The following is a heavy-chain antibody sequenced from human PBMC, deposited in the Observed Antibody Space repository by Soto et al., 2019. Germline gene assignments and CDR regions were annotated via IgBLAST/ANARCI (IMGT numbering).Heavy chain of an antibody. CDR2: ITSGGTT. Sequence: GGSLRLSCAASGFTFSSYEMDWVRQSPGKGLEWVAHITSGGTTMYADSVKGRFTISRDNAGNSLHLQMESLRAEDTALYYCTKEKSAMYSGYDAFEIWGRGTMVTVSS. CDR3: TKEKSAMYSGYDAFEI. V-gene: IGHV3-48*03. J-gene: IGHJ3*02. CDR1: GFTFSSYE. D-gene: IGHD5-12*01.